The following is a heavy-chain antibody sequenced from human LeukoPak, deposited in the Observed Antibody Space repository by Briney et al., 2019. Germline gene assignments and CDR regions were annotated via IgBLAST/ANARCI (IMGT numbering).Heavy chain of an antibody. CDR2: INPHSGDT. D-gene: IGHD3-10*01. CDR1: GYTFNAFF. V-gene: IGHV1-2*02. Sequence: ASVKVSCKAPGYTFNAFFIHWVRQAPGQGLEWLGWINPHSGDTTYAQNFQGRVTMTRDTSISTIYMEVTSLISDDTAIYYCARAYANYGDYWGQGTLVTVSS. CDR3: ARAYANYGDY. J-gene: IGHJ4*02.